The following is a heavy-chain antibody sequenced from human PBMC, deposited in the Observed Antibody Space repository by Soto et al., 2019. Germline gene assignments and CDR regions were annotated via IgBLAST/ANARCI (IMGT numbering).Heavy chain of an antibody. CDR3: ARDLDAFDT. J-gene: IGHJ3*02. Sequence: EVQLVPSGGGLVQPGGSLRLSCAGYGVTVTSNYMNWVRQAPGKGLEWVSVIYSGENAYYADSVAGRFTISRDNSKNTLYLQMNSLRVEDTAVYYCARDLDAFDTWGQGTTVIVSS. V-gene: IGHV3-53*01. CDR2: IYSGENA. CDR1: GVTVTSNY.